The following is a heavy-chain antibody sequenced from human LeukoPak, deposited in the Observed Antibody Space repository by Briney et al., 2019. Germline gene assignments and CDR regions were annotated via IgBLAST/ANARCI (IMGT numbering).Heavy chain of an antibody. J-gene: IGHJ4*02. D-gene: IGHD3-3*01. CDR2: INPNSGGT. CDR1: GYTFTGYY. V-gene: IGHV1-2*02. Sequence: GASVKVSCKASGYTFTGYYMHWVRQAPGQGLEWMGWINPNSGGTNYVQKFQGRVTMTRDTSISTAYMELSRLRSDDTAVYYCARGRSGYSNFDYWGQGTLVTVSS. CDR3: ARGRSGYSNFDY.